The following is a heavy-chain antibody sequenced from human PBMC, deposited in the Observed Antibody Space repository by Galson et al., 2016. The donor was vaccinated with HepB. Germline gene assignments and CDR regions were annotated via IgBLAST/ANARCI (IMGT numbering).Heavy chain of an antibody. CDR1: GDSISSYS. CDR3: ARRGSGWAFLGVDYFDL. J-gene: IGHJ4*02. D-gene: IGHD6-19*01. CDR2: IHSSGNT. V-gene: IGHV4-59*08. Sequence: SETLSLTCTVSGDSISSYSWSWIRQLPGKGLEWIGYIHSSGNTNYNPSLKSRVTISVDTSKNQLSLRVRTLTAADTAVYYCARRGSGWAFLGVDYFDLWGQGTLVTVSS.